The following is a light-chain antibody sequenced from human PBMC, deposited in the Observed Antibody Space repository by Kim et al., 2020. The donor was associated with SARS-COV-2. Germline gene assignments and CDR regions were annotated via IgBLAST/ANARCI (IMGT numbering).Light chain of an antibody. J-gene: IGKJ1*01. CDR2: GAS. V-gene: IGKV3-15*01. Sequence: SPGERAPLSCRASQSGSSNLPWYQQRPGQAPRLLIYGASTRATGIPARFSGSGSGTEFTLTISSLQSEDFAVYYCQQYNNWPPWTFGQGTKVDSK. CDR1: QSGSSN. CDR3: QQYNNWPPWT.